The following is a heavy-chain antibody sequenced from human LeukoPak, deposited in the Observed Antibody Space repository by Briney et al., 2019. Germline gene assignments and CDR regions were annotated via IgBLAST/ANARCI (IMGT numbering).Heavy chain of an antibody. CDR2: INDDGSDT. D-gene: IGHD3-16*01. J-gene: IGHJ4*02. CDR3: ASWAAEVDY. V-gene: IGHV3-74*01. Sequence: AGGSLRLSCAVSGFTFKLYWMHWVRQAPGKGPVWVSRINDDGSDTTYADSVKGRFTISRDDAKNMLFLQMNSLRAEDTAVYYCASWAAEVDYWGQGTLVTVSS. CDR1: GFTFKLYW.